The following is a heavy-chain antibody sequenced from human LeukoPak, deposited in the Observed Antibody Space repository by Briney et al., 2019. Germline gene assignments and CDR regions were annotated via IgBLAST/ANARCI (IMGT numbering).Heavy chain of an antibody. CDR3: ASWGSVAARYYYYYYTDV. Sequence: ASVKVSCKASGYTFTGYYMHWVRQAPGQGLEWMGWINPNSGGTNYAQKFQGRVTMTRDTSISTAYMELSRLRSDDTAVYYCASWGSVAARYYYYYYTDVWGKGTTVTVSS. CDR1: GYTFTGYY. V-gene: IGHV1-2*02. CDR2: INPNSGGT. J-gene: IGHJ6*03. D-gene: IGHD3-16*01.